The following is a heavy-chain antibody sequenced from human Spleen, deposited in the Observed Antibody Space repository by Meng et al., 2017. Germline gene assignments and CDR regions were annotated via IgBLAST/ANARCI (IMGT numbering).Heavy chain of an antibody. CDR2: IYHSGST. D-gene: IGHD4-17*01. J-gene: IGHJ5*02. V-gene: IGHV4-39*07. Sequence: LQRQESGPRLVKPSETLSLTCTVSGGSISSSNYYWDWIRQPPGKGLEWIGAIYHSGSTSYNPSLQSRVTMFVDTSKNQFSLMLTSVTAADTAVYYCARVGITTVTTAGWFDPWGQGTLVTVSS. CDR3: ARVGITTVTTAGWFDP. CDR1: GGSISSSNYY.